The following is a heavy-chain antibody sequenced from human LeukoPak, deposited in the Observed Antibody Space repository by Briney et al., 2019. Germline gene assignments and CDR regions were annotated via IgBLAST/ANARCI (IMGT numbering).Heavy chain of an antibody. CDR2: ISGSGGST. CDR3: ARDLSGGYTYDY. CDR1: GFTFSSYA. Sequence: GGSLRLSGAASGFTFSSYAMSWVRQAPGKGLEWVSAISGSGGSTYYADSVKGRFTISRDNSKNTLYLQMNSLRAEDTAVYYCARDLSGGYTYDYWGQGTLVTVSS. J-gene: IGHJ4*02. V-gene: IGHV3-23*01. D-gene: IGHD6-25*01.